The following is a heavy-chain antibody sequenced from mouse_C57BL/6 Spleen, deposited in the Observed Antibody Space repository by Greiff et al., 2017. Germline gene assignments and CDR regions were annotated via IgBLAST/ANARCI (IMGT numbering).Heavy chain of an antibody. CDR2: IYPGNSDT. Sequence: EVQGVESGTVLARPGASVKMSCKTSGYTFTSSWMHWVKQRPGQGLEWIGAIYPGNSDTSYNQKFKGKAKLTAVTSASTAYMELSSLTNEDSAVYYCTRRSYGSSHYFDYWGQGTTLTVSS. D-gene: IGHD1-1*01. J-gene: IGHJ2*01. CDR3: TRRSYGSSHYFDY. V-gene: IGHV1-5*01. CDR1: GYTFTSSW.